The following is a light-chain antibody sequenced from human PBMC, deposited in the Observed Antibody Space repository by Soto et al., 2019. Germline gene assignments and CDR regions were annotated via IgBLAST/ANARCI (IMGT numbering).Light chain of an antibody. CDR2: DVS. CDR1: ISDVGGYNF. Sequence: QSVLTQPASVSGCPGQSITISCTGTISDVGGYNFVSWYQQYPGKAPKLMICDVSNRPSGVSNRFSGSKSGNTASLTISGLQAEDEADYYCSSFTGSNYVFGTGTKLTVL. V-gene: IGLV2-14*03. CDR3: SSFTGSNYV. J-gene: IGLJ1*01.